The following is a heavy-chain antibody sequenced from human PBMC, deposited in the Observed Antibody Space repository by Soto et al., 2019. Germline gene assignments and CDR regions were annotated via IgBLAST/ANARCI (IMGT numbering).Heavy chain of an antibody. Sequence: VQLVESGGGLVQPGGSLRLSCAASGFTFSRYWMSWVRQAPGKGLEWVADIKKDASEKYYVDSVKGRFTISRDNAKNSLFLQVNSLTAVDTAVYYCARVADGDGDNSRYRYLDYWGQGTLVTVSS. V-gene: IGHV3-7*04. CDR3: ARVADGDGDNSRYRYLDY. CDR1: GFTFSRYW. CDR2: IKKDASEK. J-gene: IGHJ4*02. D-gene: IGHD2-15*01.